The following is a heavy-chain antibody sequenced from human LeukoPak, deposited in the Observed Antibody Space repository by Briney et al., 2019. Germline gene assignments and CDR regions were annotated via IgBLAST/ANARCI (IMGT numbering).Heavy chain of an antibody. CDR1: GGSISSHY. CDR2: IYYSGST. CDR3: ARVHHENYDFWSGPSNSWFDP. D-gene: IGHD3-3*01. Sequence: SETLSLTCTVSGGSISSHYWSWIRQPPGEGLEWIGYIYYSGSTNYNPSLKSRVTISVDTSKNQFSLKLSSVTAADTAVYYCARVHHENYDFWSGPSNSWFDPWGQGTLVTVSS. V-gene: IGHV4-59*11. J-gene: IGHJ5*02.